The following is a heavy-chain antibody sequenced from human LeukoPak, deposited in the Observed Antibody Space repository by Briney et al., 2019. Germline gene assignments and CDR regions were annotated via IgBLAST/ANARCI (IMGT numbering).Heavy chain of an antibody. D-gene: IGHD3-10*01. CDR2: MNPNSGNT. CDR3: ARLGVDYYGSGSPGAFDI. V-gene: IGHV1-8*01. CDR1: GYTFTSYD. Sequence: EASVKVSCKASGYTFTSYDINWVRQATGQGLEWMGWMNPNSGNTGYAQKFQGRVTMTRNTSISTAYMELSSLRSEDTAVYYCARLGVDYYGSGSPGAFDIWGQGTMVTVSS. J-gene: IGHJ3*02.